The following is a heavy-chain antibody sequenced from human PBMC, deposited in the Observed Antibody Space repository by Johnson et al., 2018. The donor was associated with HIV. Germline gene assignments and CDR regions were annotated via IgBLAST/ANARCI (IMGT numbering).Heavy chain of an antibody. CDR1: GFNFDDYG. D-gene: IGHD5-18*01. CDR2: INWNGDRT. CDR3: ARDQRGGYSYGDAFDF. J-gene: IGHJ3*01. V-gene: IGHV3-20*04. Sequence: VQLVESGGGLIQPGGSLRLSCAASGFNFDDYGMSWVRQAPGKGLEWVSNINWNGDRTGYADSVKGRFTISRDNTKNSLYLQMNSLRAEDTAVYYCARDQRGGYSYGDAFDFWGQGTVVSVST.